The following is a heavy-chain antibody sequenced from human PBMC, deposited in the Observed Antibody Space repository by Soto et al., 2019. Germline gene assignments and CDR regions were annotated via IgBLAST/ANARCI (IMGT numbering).Heavy chain of an antibody. Sequence: QVQLQESGPGLVKPSETLSLMCTVSGGSISSYYWTWIRQPPGKGLEWIGYIYSSGYTNYNPSLKSRVTLSLDPSNNPFSLKLSSVTAADTAVYYWAREVVRAWGGGLDSWGQGTLVTVSS. CDR1: GGSISSYY. V-gene: IGHV4-59*01. CDR3: AREVVRAWGGGLDS. J-gene: IGHJ4*02. D-gene: IGHD2-15*01. CDR2: IYSSGYT.